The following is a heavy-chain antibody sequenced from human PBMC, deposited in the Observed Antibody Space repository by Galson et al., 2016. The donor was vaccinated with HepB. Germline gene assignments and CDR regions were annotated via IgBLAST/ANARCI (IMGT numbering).Heavy chain of an antibody. J-gene: IGHJ5*02. Sequence: SLRLSCAGSGFTFSSYAIHWVRQAPGKGLEYVSAISSDGSNTYYADSVKDRFTISRDNSKNTLYLQMSSLRAEDTALYYCARDLSGPDRWGQGTLVTVSP. V-gene: IGHV3-64D*09. CDR1: GFTFSSYA. CDR2: ISSDGSNT. CDR3: ARDLSGPDR.